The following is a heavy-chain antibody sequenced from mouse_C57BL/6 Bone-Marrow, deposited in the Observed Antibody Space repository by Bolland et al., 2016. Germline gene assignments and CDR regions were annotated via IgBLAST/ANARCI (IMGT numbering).Heavy chain of an antibody. V-gene: IGHV1-26*01. CDR3: ARNKGFAY. D-gene: IGHD1-3*01. J-gene: IGHJ3*01. CDR2: INPNNGGT. Sequence: INPNNGGTSYNQKFKGKATLTVDKSSSTAYMELRSLTSEDSAVYYCARNKGFAYWGQGDSG.